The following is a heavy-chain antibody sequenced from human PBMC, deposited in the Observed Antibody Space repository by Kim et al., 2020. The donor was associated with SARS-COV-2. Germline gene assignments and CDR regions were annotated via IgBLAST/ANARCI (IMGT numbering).Heavy chain of an antibody. CDR3: AKKDSQQWLLGAFDS. J-gene: IGHJ3*02. Sequence: GGSLRLSCAASGFTFSSYAMSWVRQAPGKGLEWVSAISGSGGSTYYADSGKGRFTISRDNSKNTLYLQMNSLRAEDTAVYYCAKKDSQQWLLGAFDSWGQGTMVTVSS. CDR2: ISGSGGST. V-gene: IGHV3-23*01. CDR1: GFTFSSYA. D-gene: IGHD6-19*01.